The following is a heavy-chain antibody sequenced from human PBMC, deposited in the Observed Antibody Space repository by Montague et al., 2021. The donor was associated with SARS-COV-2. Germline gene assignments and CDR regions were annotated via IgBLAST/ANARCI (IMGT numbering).Heavy chain of an antibody. Sequence: SETLSLTCTVSGGSISSYYWSWIRQPPGPGLELIWYIYFSGSTTYHPSPTVRVTISVYTSTNQFSLKLSSVTAADTAVYYCARAPVAHITSVGVVTSFDYWGQGTLVTVSS. D-gene: IGHD3-3*01. CDR3: ARAPVAHITSVGVVTSFDY. J-gene: IGHJ4*02. CDR1: GGSISSYY. V-gene: IGHV4-59*01. CDR2: IYFSGST.